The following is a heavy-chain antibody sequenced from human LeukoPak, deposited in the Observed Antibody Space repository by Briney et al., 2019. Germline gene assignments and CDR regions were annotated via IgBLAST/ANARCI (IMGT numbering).Heavy chain of an antibody. Sequence: GGSLRLSCAASGFTFSSYWMSWVRQAPGKGLEWVANIKQDGSEKYYVDSVKGRFTISRDNAKNSLYLQMNSLRAEDTAVYYCARVRCGSGSRFDYWGQGTLVTVSS. D-gene: IGHD3-10*01. CDR1: GFTFSSYW. CDR2: IKQDGSEK. J-gene: IGHJ4*02. CDR3: ARVRCGSGSRFDY. V-gene: IGHV3-7*03.